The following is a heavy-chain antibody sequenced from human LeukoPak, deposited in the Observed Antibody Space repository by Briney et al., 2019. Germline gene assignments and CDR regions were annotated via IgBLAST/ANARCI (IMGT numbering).Heavy chain of an antibody. V-gene: IGHV3-30*18. CDR2: ISYDGSKK. J-gene: IGHJ4*02. D-gene: IGHD4-17*01. CDR3: AKSPADYGDDLFDC. CDR1: GFTFSSYG. Sequence: GGSLRLSCAASGFTFSSYGMHWVRQAPGKGLEWVALISYDGSKKYYADSVKGRFTISRDNSKNTLYLQMSSLRAEDTAVYYCAKSPADYGDDLFDCWGQGTLVTVSS.